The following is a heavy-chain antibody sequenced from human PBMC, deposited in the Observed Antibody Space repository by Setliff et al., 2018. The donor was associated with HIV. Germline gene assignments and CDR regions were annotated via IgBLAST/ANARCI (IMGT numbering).Heavy chain of an antibody. D-gene: IGHD2-15*01. CDR1: GGSFSGYY. Sequence: SETLSLTCAVYGGSFSGYYWSWVRQPPGKGLEWIGEINHSGSTNYKPSLKSRVTISVDTSKNQFSLKLSSVTAADTAVYYCARVIVVAATARLDPWGQGTLVTVSS. J-gene: IGHJ5*02. CDR2: INHSGST. V-gene: IGHV4-34*01. CDR3: ARVIVVAATARLDP.